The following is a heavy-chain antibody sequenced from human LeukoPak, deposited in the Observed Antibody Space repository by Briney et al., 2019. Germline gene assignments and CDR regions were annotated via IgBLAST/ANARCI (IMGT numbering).Heavy chain of an antibody. D-gene: IGHD2-2*01. V-gene: IGHV4-34*01. CDR1: GGSFSGYY. Sequence: SETLSRTCAVYGGSFSGYYWSWIRQPPGKGLEWIGEINHNGSTNYHPSLKSRVTISVDTSKNQFSLKLSSVTAADTAVYYCARRPKRRGIKGYCSSTSCYQTNAFDIWGQGTMVTVSS. CDR2: INHNGST. J-gene: IGHJ3*02. CDR3: ARRPKRRGIKGYCSSTSCYQTNAFDI.